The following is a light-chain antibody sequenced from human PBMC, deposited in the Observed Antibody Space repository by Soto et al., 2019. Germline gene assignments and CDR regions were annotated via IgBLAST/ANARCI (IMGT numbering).Light chain of an antibody. V-gene: IGKV3-20*01. CDR3: HQFTTTRS. CDR1: QSVSSSY. J-gene: IGKJ1*01. Sequence: EIVLTQSPGTLSLSPGERATLSCRASQSVSSSYLGWYQQKPGQAPSLLIYGASNRATGIPDRFSGSGSGTEFTLTISRLEPEDSAVYYCHQFTTTRSFGQGTKVDIK. CDR2: GAS.